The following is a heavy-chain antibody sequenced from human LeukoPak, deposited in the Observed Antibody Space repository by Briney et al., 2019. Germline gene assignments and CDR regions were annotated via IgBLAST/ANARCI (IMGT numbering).Heavy chain of an antibody. V-gene: IGHV3-7*01. D-gene: IGHD1-7*01. CDR1: GFTFSSYW. CDR2: MRQDGNEK. CDR3: ARDQGQYSWNYLYNDY. Sequence: GGSLRLSCVASGFTFSSYWMTWVRQAPGKGLEWVANMRQDGNEKYYVDSVRGRFTISRDNAKNSLYLQMNSLRAEDTAVYYCARDQGQYSWNYLYNDYWGQGTLVTASS. J-gene: IGHJ4*02.